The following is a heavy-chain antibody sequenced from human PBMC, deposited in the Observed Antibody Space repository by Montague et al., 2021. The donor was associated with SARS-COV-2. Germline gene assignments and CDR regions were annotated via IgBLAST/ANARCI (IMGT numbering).Heavy chain of an antibody. J-gene: IGHJ4*02. CDR1: GGSISSYY. V-gene: IGHV4-59*12. D-gene: IGHD3-9*01. Sequence: SETLSLTCTVSGGSISSYYWSWIRQPPGKGLEWIGYIYYSGSTNYNLSLKSRATISVETSKSQFSLKVSSVTPADTAVYFCAGAPDYDILTGDPTEGFAFWGQGTLVTVSS. CDR3: AGAPDYDILTGDPTEGFAF. CDR2: IYYSGST.